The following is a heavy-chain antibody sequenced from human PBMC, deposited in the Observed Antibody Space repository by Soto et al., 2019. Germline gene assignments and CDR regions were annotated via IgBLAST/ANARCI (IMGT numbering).Heavy chain of an antibody. D-gene: IGHD6-6*01. V-gene: IGHV1-8*01. J-gene: IGHJ5*02. CDR3: ARGHISSTKNWLDP. Sequence: QVQLVQSGAEVKKPGASVKVSCKGSGYTFTSYHINWVRQATGQGLEWMGWMNPNSGNTGYAQTLQGRVTMTWDTDXSAAYMGLSSMRLEDTAMYYCARGHISSTKNWLDPWGQGTLVTVSS. CDR1: GYTFTSYH. CDR2: MNPNSGNT.